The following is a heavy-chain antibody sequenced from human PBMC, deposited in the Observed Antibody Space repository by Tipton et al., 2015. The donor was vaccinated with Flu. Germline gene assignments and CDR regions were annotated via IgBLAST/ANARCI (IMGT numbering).Heavy chain of an antibody. Sequence: TLSLTCAVYGGSFSAYQWTWIRQSAGKGLEWIGEINQSGSTKYNPSLKSRVSMSVDTSENQFSLRLTSVTAADTAIYYCARRSIWNYGGLAAFDIWGQGTKVTVSS. D-gene: IGHD1-7*01. CDR1: GGSFSAYQ. CDR3: ARRSIWNYGGLAAFDI. J-gene: IGHJ3*02. V-gene: IGHV4-34*01. CDR2: INQSGST.